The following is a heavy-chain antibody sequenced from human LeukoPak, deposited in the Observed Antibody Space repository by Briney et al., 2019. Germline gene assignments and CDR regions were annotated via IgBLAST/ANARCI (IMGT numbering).Heavy chain of an antibody. V-gene: IGHV3-9*01. J-gene: IGHJ4*02. Sequence: GGSLRLSCAASGFTFDDYAMHWVRQAPGKGLEWVSGISWNSGSIDYADSVKGRFTISRDNAKNSLYLQMNSLRAEDTALYYCAKGGGSSSSGYDLTFDYWGQGTLVTVSS. CDR1: GFTFDDYA. CDR2: ISWNSGSI. D-gene: IGHD5-12*01. CDR3: AKGGGSSSSGYDLTFDY.